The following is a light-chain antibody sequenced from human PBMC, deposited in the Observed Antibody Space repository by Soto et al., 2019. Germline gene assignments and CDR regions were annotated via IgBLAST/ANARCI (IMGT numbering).Light chain of an antibody. CDR3: QQYNSYS. CDR1: QGISSW. V-gene: IGKV1-5*01. Sequence: EIQMTQSPSSVSASVVDRFTITFRASQGISSWLAWYQQKPGKAPKLLIYHASNLQSGVPSRFSGSGSGTEFTLTISSLQPDDFATYYCQQYNSYSFGQGTKVDIK. J-gene: IGKJ1*01. CDR2: HAS.